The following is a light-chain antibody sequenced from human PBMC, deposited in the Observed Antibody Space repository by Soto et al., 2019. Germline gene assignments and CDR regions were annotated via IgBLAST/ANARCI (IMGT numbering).Light chain of an antibody. CDR3: QQSYSNPRT. Sequence: DIQMTQSPSSLSASVGDRVTISCRASQRVGTYLNWYRHRPGKAPKLLIYGVSSLPSGVPSRFSGSAAETDFPLTISSLQPEDFATYYCQQSYSNPRTFGQGTKVEIK. V-gene: IGKV1-39*01. CDR1: QRVGTY. CDR2: GVS. J-gene: IGKJ1*01.